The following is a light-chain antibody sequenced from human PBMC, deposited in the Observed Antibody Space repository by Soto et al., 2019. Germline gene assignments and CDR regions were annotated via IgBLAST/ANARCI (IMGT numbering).Light chain of an antibody. CDR1: QSVSRY. V-gene: IGKV3-11*01. CDR2: DTS. Sequence: EIVLTQSPGTLSLSPGDRGTLSCRASQSVSRYLAWYQHKPCQASRPLIYDTSNRATGIPARFSGSGSGTDFTLTISSLEPEDFAVYYCQQYYDWPITFGQGNDWRL. CDR3: QQYYDWPIT. J-gene: IGKJ5*01.